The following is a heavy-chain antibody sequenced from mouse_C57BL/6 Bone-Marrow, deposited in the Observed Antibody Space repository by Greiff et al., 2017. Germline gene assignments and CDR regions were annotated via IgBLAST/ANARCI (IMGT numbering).Heavy chain of an antibody. CDR3: AIYGLDY. CDR2: INPGSGGT. J-gene: IGHJ2*01. CDR1: GYTFTSYW. Sequence: QVQLQQPGAELVKPGASVKLSCKASGYTFTSYWMQWVKQRPGQGLEWIGVINPGSGGTNYNEKFKGKATLTADKSSSTAYMQLSSLTSEDSAVYFCAIYGLDYWGQGTTLTVSS. D-gene: IGHD1-1*01. V-gene: IGHV1-54*01.